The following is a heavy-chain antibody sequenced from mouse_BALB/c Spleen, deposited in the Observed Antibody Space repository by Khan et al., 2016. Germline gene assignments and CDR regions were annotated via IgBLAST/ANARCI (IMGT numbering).Heavy chain of an antibody. Sequence: EVQLQESGPGLVKPSQSLSLTCTVTGYSITSDYAWNWIRQFPGNKLEWMAYIKYSGSITYNPSLNSRISITRDTSKNQFFLQLKSVTTEDTATYSGARAPTATRYFDVWGAGTTVTVSS. CDR2: IKYSGSI. CDR3: ARAPTATRYFDV. V-gene: IGHV3-2*02. D-gene: IGHD1-2*01. CDR1: GYSITSDYA. J-gene: IGHJ1*01.